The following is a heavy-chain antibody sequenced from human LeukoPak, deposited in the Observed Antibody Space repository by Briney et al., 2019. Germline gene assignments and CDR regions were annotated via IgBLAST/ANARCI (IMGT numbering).Heavy chain of an antibody. CDR3: ARRYCSSTSCYPPGRFDP. Sequence: ASVKVSCKASGYTFTSYGISWVRQAPGQGLEWMAWISAYNGNTNYAQNLQGRFTMTTDTSTSTAYMELSSLRSEDTAVYYCARRYCSSTSCYPPGRFDPWGQGTLVTVSS. V-gene: IGHV1-18*01. J-gene: IGHJ5*02. CDR1: GYTFTSYG. D-gene: IGHD2-2*01. CDR2: ISAYNGNT.